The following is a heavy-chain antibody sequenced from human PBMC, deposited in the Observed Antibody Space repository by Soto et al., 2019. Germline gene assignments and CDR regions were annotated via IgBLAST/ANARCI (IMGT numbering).Heavy chain of an antibody. CDR1: GFTFSSYA. D-gene: IGHD1-7*01. CDR2: ISYDGSNK. CDR3: ARDETGTTFGWFDP. Sequence: GGSLRLSCAASGFTFSSYAMHWVRQAPGKGLEWVAVISYDGSNKYYADSVKGRFTISRDNSKNTLYLQMNSLRAEDTAVYYCARDETGTTFGWFDPWGQGTLVTVSS. J-gene: IGHJ5*02. V-gene: IGHV3-30-3*01.